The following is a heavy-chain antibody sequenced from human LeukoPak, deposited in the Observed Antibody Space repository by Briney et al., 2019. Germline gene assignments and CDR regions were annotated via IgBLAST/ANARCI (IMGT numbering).Heavy chain of an antibody. Sequence: SETLSLTCTVSGGSISSYYWSWIRQPPGKGLEWIGYIYYSGSTNYNPSLKSRVTISVDTSKNQFSLKLSSVTAADTAVYYCAREVRLRYFDWLLSSGNWFDPWGQGTLVTVSS. J-gene: IGHJ5*02. D-gene: IGHD3-9*01. CDR1: GGSISSYY. CDR3: AREVRLRYFDWLLSSGNWFDP. CDR2: IYYSGST. V-gene: IGHV4-59*01.